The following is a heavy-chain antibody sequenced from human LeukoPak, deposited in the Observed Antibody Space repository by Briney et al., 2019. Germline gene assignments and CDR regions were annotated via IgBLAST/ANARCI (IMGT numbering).Heavy chain of an antibody. Sequence: PSETLSLTCTVSGGSISSSSYYWGWIRQPPGKGLEWIGSIFYSGSTYYNPSLKSRVTISVDTSKNQFSLKLSSVTAADTAVYYCARTSYTGYEAEYWGQGTLVTVSS. D-gene: IGHD5-12*01. V-gene: IGHV4-39*07. CDR1: GGSISSSSYY. CDR2: IFYSGST. J-gene: IGHJ4*02. CDR3: ARTSYTGYEAEY.